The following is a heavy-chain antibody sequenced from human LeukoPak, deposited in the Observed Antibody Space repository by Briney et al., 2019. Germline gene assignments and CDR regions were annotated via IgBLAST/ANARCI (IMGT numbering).Heavy chain of an antibody. J-gene: IGHJ4*02. V-gene: IGHV1-69*04. CDR3: ARVSSGWYKSFGY. Sequence: SVKVSCKASGGTFSSYAISWVRQAPGQGLEWMGRIIPILGIANYAQKFQGRVTITADKSTSTAYMELSSLRSEDTAVYYCARVSSGWYKSFGYWGQGTLVTVSS. CDR2: IIPILGIA. CDR1: GGTFSSYA. D-gene: IGHD6-19*01.